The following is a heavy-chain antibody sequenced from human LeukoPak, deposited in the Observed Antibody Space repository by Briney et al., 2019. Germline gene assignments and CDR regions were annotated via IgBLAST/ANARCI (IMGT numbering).Heavy chain of an antibody. CDR1: GFTFSSYS. V-gene: IGHV3-48*01. Sequence: GGSLRLSCAASGFTFSSYSMNWVRQAPGKGLEWVSYISSSSSTKYYADSVKGRLTISRDNAKNSLYLQMNSLRAEDTAVYYCARDRSGTTGDYWGQGTLVTVSS. CDR2: ISSSSSTK. CDR3: ARDRSGTTGDY. J-gene: IGHJ4*02. D-gene: IGHD1-7*01.